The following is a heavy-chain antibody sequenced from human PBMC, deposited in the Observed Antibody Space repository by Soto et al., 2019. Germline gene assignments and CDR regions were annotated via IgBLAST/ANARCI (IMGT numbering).Heavy chain of an antibody. J-gene: IGHJ5*02. V-gene: IGHV5-51*03. CDR3: ARHNRYSSTWFEGWFDP. CDR2: MHPGDSDT. CDR1: GYSFSNNW. D-gene: IGHD6-13*01. Sequence: EVQLVQSGAEVKKAGESLKISCKGSGYSFSNNWVGWVRQMHGKGLEWMGIMHPGDSDTRYSPSFQGQVTISADKSINPAYMQWSSLKPSDSAMYYCARHNRYSSTWFEGWFDPWGQGTLVTVSS.